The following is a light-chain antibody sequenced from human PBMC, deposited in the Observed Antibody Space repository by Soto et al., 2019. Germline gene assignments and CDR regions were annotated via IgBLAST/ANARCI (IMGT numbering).Light chain of an antibody. CDR1: QDIRNY. CDR3: QQYDNLPGT. Sequence: DIQMTQSPSSLSASVGDRVTITCQASQDIRNYLNWYQQKPGKAPKLLTYDASNLQMGVPSRFSASGSGTDFTFTISSLQPEDIATYYCQQYDNLPGTFGQGTKVEIK. CDR2: DAS. J-gene: IGKJ1*01. V-gene: IGKV1-33*01.